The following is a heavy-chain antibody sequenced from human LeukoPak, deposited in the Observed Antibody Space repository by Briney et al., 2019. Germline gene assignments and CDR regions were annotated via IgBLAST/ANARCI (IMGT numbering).Heavy chain of an antibody. CDR2: IIPILGIA. CDR1: GGTFSSYA. CDR3: ARERWLQVTYYFDY. V-gene: IGHV1-69*04. J-gene: IGHJ4*02. D-gene: IGHD5-24*01. Sequence: GASVKVSCKVSGGTFSSYAISWVRQAPGQGLEWMGRIIPILGIANYAQKFQGRVTITADKSTSTAYMELSSLRSEDTAVYYCARERWLQVTYYFDYWGQGTLVTVSS.